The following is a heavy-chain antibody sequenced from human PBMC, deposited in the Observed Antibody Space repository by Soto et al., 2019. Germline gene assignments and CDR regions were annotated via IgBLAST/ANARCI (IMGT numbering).Heavy chain of an antibody. CDR1: GYTFTSYG. V-gene: IGHV1-18*01. D-gene: IGHD6-13*01. Sequence: ASVKVSCKASGYTFTSYGISWVRQAPGQGLEWMGWISAYNGNTNYAQKLQGRVTMTTDTSTSTAYMELRSLRSDDTAVYYCARDAGMGIAAAYYYYGMYVWGQGTTVTVSS. CDR2: ISAYNGNT. CDR3: ARDAGMGIAAAYYYYGMYV. J-gene: IGHJ6*02.